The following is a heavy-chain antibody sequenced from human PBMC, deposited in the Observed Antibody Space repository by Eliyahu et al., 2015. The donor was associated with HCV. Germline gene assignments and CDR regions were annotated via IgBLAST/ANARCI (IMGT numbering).Heavy chain of an antibody. CDR2: ITSGGNT. CDR3: VRAGNLNDFDY. J-gene: IGHJ4*02. CDR1: GGAISRGGYF. Sequence: QLHLQESGPGLVRPSQTLSLTCSVXGGAISRGGYFWTWIRQHPGKGLEWIGYITSGGNTHYNPSLKRRLTISVDTSKDQFSLRLSSVTAADTAVYYCVRAGNLNDFDYWGQGSPVTVSS. D-gene: IGHD1-1*01. V-gene: IGHV4-31*03.